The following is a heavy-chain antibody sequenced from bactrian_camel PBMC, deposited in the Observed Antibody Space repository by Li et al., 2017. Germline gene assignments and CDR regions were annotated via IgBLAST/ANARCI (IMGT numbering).Heavy chain of an antibody. CDR3: AAARLLPWRTTTSPARDFHY. CDR1: GHTYSTNL. D-gene: IGHD2*01. CDR2: IYTGSGVA. Sequence: HVQLVESGGGSVQAGGSLRLSCAASGHTYSTNLMGWFRQAPGKEREPVAVIYTGSGVARYADSVKGRFTISLDIAKRTVFLEMNSLEPEDTAMYYCAAARLLPWRTTTSPARDFHYWGQGTQVTVS. J-gene: IGHJ4*01. V-gene: IGHV3-3*01.